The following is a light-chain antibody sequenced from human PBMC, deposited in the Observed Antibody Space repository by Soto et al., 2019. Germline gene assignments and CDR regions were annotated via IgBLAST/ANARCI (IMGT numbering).Light chain of an antibody. Sequence: QSALTQPRSVSGSPGQSVTISCTGTSSDLVSWYQQYPGRAPKLIIYYVTQRPSGVPDRFSGSKSGNTASLTSSGLQAEDEADYYCCSSPGSITWVFGGGTKLTVL. CDR2: YVT. V-gene: IGLV2-11*01. CDR3: CSSPGSITWV. J-gene: IGLJ3*02. CDR1: SSDLV.